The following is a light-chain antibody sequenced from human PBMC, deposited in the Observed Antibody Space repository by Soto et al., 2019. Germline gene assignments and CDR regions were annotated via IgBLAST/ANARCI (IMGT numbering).Light chain of an antibody. CDR3: QQYGRSASIT. CDR2: GAS. J-gene: IGKJ5*01. CDR1: QSVSSSY. V-gene: IGKV3-20*01. Sequence: IVKTQSPVTMSLSPWERETFCCRASQSVSSSYLGWYQQKPGQAPRLLIYGASSRATGIPDRFSGSESGTDFTLTISRLEPEDFAMYYCQQYGRSASITSGQGTRLEI.